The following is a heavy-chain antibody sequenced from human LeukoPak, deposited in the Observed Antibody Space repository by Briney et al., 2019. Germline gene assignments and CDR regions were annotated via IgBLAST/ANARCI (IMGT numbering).Heavy chain of an antibody. J-gene: IGHJ6*02. CDR3: AKDSGYSSGWYRGYYYYGMDV. V-gene: IGHV3-7*01. CDR2: IKQDGSEK. CDR1: GITFSSYW. D-gene: IGHD6-19*01. Sequence: GGSLRLSCAASGITFSSYWMNWVRQAPGKGLEWVANIKQDGSEKYYVDSAKGRFTISRDNAKNSLYLQMNSLRAEDTAVYYCAKDSGYSSGWYRGYYYYGMDVWGQGTTVTVSS.